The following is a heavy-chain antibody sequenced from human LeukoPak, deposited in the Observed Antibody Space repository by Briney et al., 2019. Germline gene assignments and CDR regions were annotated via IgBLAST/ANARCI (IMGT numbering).Heavy chain of an antibody. Sequence: GASVNVSCKASGYTFTSWGISWVGQAPGQGLEWIGWISAYNGNTNYAQKLQGRVTMTTVTTTSTAYMELRSLRSDDTAVYYCAFGGGGWYRKGWFDPWGQGTLVTVSS. CDR3: AFGGGGWYRKGWFDP. CDR2: ISAYNGNT. D-gene: IGHD2-15*01. V-gene: IGHV1-18*01. J-gene: IGHJ5*02. CDR1: GYTFTSWG.